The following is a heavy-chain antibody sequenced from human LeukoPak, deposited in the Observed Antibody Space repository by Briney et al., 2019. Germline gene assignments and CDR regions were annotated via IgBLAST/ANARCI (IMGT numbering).Heavy chain of an antibody. CDR2: IWYDGSKE. CDR1: GFTFSNHG. D-gene: IGHD3-10*01. CDR3: ARGRAFYGSAPFYLDY. J-gene: IGHJ4*02. Sequence: GRSLRLSCAASGFTFSNHGIHWVRQAPGKGLEWVALIWYDGSKEYFADSVKGRFTISRDNSKNTLDLRMNSLRAEDTAVYYCARGRAFYGSAPFYLDYWGQGTLVTVSS. V-gene: IGHV3-33*01.